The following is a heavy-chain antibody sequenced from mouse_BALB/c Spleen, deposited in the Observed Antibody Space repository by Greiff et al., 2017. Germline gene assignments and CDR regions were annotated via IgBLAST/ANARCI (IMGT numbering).Heavy chain of an antibody. CDR3: ARFPLLLRYFDD. D-gene: IGHD1-1*01. Sequence: QVQLQQSAAELARPGASVKMSCKASGYTFTSYTMHWVKQRPGQGLEWIGYINPSSGYTEYNQKFKDKTTLTADKSSSTAYMQLSSLTSEDSAVYYCARFPLLLRYFDDWGEGTTLTVSS. CDR1: GYTFTSYT. V-gene: IGHV1-4*02. J-gene: IGHJ2*01. CDR2: INPSSGYT.